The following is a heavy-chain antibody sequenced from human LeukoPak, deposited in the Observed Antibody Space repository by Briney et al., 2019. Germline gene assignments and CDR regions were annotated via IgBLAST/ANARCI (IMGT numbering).Heavy chain of an antibody. J-gene: IGHJ5*02. V-gene: IGHV1-69*06. CDR3: AREKTQAVAGDNWFDP. Sequence: ASVKVSCKASGGTFSSYAISWVRQAPGQGLEWMGGIIPIFGTANYAQKFQGRVTITADKSTSTAYMELSSLRSEDTAVYYCAREKTQAVAGDNWFDPWGQGTLVTVSS. CDR1: GGTFSSYA. D-gene: IGHD6-19*01. CDR2: IIPIFGTA.